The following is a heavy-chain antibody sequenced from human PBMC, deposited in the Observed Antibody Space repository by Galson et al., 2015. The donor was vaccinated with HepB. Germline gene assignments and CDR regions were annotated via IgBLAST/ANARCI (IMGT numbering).Heavy chain of an antibody. CDR2: IYSSGTT. CDR1: GGSISSGTYY. V-gene: IGHV4-61*02. J-gene: IGHJ4*02. Sequence: TLSLTCTVSGGSISSGTYYWNWIRQPAEKGLEWLGRIYSSGTTHFRPSLESLLAIFVGTSKNQVSLGLNSVTASDTAVYYCARGETGWLYGTGSRLDYWGQGILVTVSS. D-gene: IGHD3-10*01. CDR3: ARGETGWLYGTGSRLDY.